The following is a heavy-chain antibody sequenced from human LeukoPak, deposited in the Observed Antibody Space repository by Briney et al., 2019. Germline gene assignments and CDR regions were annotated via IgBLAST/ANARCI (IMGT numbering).Heavy chain of an antibody. CDR3: ARADWDTAMIDY. D-gene: IGHD5-18*01. CDR1: GFTFSSYG. J-gene: IGHJ4*02. Sequence: GGSLRLSCAASGFTFSSYGMSWVRQAPGKGLEWVSAISGSGGSTYYADSVKGRFTISRDNSKNTLYLQMNSLRAEDTAVYYCARADWDTAMIDYWGQGTLVTVSS. CDR2: ISGSGGST. V-gene: IGHV3-23*01.